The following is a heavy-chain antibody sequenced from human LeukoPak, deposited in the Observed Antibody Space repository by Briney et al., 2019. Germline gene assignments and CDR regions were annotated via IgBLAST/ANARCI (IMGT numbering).Heavy chain of an antibody. CDR2: IYHSGTT. CDR3: ARDQSSSWYWFDP. Sequence: PQTLSLTCAVSGGSISSGGYSWNWIRQPPGKGLEWIGYIYHSGTTYYNPSLKSRVTISVDRSQNQFSLKLSSVTAADTAVYYCARDQSSSWYWFDPWGQGTLVTVSS. J-gene: IGHJ5*02. D-gene: IGHD6-13*01. V-gene: IGHV4-30-2*01. CDR1: GGSISSGGYS.